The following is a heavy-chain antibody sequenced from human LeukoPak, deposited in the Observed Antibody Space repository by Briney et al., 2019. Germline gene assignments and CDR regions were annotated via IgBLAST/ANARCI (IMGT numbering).Heavy chain of an antibody. J-gene: IGHJ4*02. CDR3: ARHDYELGASDY. CDR2: INPSGGST. Sequence: ASVKVSCKASGYTFTSYYMHWVRQAPGQGLEWMRIINPSGGSTSYAQKFQGRVTMTRDTSTSTVYMELSSLRSEDTAVYYCARHDYELGASDYWGQGTLVTVSS. V-gene: IGHV1-46*01. D-gene: IGHD4-17*01. CDR1: GYTFTSYY.